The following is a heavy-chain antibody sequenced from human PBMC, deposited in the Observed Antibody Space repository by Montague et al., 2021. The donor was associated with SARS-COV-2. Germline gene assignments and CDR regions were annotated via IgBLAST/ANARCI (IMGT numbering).Heavy chain of an antibody. J-gene: IGHJ5*02. CDR2: MYYSGST. Sequence: SETLSLTCTVSGGSISGSNYYWGWIRQPPGKGLEWIGSMYYSGSTYYNPSLKSRVTISVDTSKNQFSLKLSSVTAADTAVYYCARAHATYYNILSGYYDVFYLKSVFDPWGQGTLVTVSS. CDR1: GGSISGSNYY. D-gene: IGHD3-9*01. V-gene: IGHV4-39*07. CDR3: ARAHATYYNILSGYYDVFYLKSVFDP.